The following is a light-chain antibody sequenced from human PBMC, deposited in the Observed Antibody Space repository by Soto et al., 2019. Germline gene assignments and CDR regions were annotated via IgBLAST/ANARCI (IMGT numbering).Light chain of an antibody. CDR2: LGS. CDR3: MQGQQTPRM. V-gene: IGKV2-28*01. J-gene: IGKJ3*01. Sequence: DLVMTQSPLSLPVTPGEPASISCRSSQSLLHSNGDNYLVWYVQKAGQSPQLLTYLGSNRASGVHDSFRGSGGCTGFRLKVTSVEAEDVGVYCVMQGQQTPRMVGPWTKGDIK. CDR1: QSLLHSNGDNY.